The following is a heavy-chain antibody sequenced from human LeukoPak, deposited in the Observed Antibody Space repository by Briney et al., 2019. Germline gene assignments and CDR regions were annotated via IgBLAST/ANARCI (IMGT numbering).Heavy chain of an antibody. CDR3: ARGDHDSSGYTGYYYGMDV. J-gene: IGHJ6*02. V-gene: IGHV4-30-2*01. CDR1: GGSISSGGYS. D-gene: IGHD3-22*01. CDR2: IYHSGST. Sequence: PSETLSLTCAVSGGSISSGGYSWSWIRQPPGKGLEWIGYIYHSGSTYYNPSIKSRVTISVDRSKNQFSLKLSSVTAADTAVYYCARGDHDSSGYTGYYYGMDVWGQGTTVTVSS.